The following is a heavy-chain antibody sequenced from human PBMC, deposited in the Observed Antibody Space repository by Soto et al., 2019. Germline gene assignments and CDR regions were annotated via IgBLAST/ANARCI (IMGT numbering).Heavy chain of an antibody. CDR1: GFTFSSYD. CDR3: ARGGYSSGWAFDI. J-gene: IGHJ3*02. V-gene: IGHV3-13*01. D-gene: IGHD6-19*01. CDR2: IGTAGDT. Sequence: EVQLVESGGGLVQPGGSLRLSCAASGFTFSSYDIHWVRQATGKGLEWVSAIGTAGDTYYPGSVKGRFTISRENAKNSWYLQMTSLRVGDTAVYYCARGGYSSGWAFDIWGQGTMVTVSS.